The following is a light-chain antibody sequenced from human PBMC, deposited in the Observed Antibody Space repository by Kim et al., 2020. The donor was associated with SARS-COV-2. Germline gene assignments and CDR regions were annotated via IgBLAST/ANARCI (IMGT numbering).Light chain of an antibody. CDR3: AAWDDSLSGSWV. CDR2: RNN. V-gene: IGLV1-47*01. Sequence: QSVLTQPPSASGTPGQRVTISCSGSSSNIGSNYVYWYQQLPGTAPKLLIYRNNQRPSGVPDRFSGSKSGTSASLAISGLRPEDEADYYCAAWDDSLSGSWVFGGGTQLTVL. J-gene: IGLJ3*02. CDR1: SSNIGSNY.